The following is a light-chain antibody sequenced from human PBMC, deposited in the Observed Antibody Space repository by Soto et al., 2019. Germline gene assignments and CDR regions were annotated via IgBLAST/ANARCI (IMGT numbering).Light chain of an antibody. CDR1: SSNIGAGSD. V-gene: IGLV1-40*01. CDR2: GNR. J-gene: IGLJ2*01. CDR3: AAWDDSLNVVV. Sequence: QSVLTQPPSVSGAPGQTISISCTGSSSNIGAGSDVHWYQQFPGAAPKLLIYGNRNRPSGVPDRVSGSKSGTSASLAISGLQSEDEADYYCAAWDDSLNVVVFGGGTKLTVL.